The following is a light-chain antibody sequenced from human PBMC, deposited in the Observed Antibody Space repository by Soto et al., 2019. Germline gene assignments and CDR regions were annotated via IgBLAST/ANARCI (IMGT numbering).Light chain of an antibody. CDR1: QTINTEF. CDR2: GTS. V-gene: IGKV3-20*01. J-gene: IGKJ2*01. Sequence: EIVLTQSPGTLSLSPGERATFSCRTSQTINTEFSAWYQQSPGLAPRLLIHGTSNRATVIPDRFSGSGSGTDCTLPTSALEHEDFAVYYCQQYRSYPPYTFGQGTKLEI. CDR3: QQYRSYPPYT.